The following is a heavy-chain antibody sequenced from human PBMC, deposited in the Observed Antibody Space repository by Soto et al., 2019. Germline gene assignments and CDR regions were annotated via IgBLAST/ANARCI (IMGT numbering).Heavy chain of an antibody. Sequence: QVQLVQSGAAVKKPGASVKVSCKAPGYIFPSSTISWVRQAPGQGLEWMGWISAYNGNIKDAQKFQGRFTMTTDTSTSTAYMELRSLTSDDTAMYYCAIANYGDNDYWGQGTLVTVSS. CDR1: GYIFPSST. CDR3: AIANYGDNDY. V-gene: IGHV1-18*01. CDR2: ISAYNGNI. D-gene: IGHD4-17*01. J-gene: IGHJ4*02.